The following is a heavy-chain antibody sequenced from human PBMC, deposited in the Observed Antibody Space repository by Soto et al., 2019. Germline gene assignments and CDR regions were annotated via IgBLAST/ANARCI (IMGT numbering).Heavy chain of an antibody. Sequence: ASVKVSCKASGYTFTSYAMHWVRQAPGQRLERMGWINAGNGNTKYSQKFQGRVTITRDTSASTAYMELSSLRSEDTAVYYCAREDYDSSGYYYKGFDPWGQGTLVTVSS. V-gene: IGHV1-3*01. CDR3: AREDYDSSGYYYKGFDP. CDR1: GYTFTSYA. CDR2: INAGNGNT. J-gene: IGHJ5*02. D-gene: IGHD3-22*01.